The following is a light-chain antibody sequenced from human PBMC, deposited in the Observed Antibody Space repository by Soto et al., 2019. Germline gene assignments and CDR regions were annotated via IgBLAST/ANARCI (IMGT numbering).Light chain of an antibody. V-gene: IGKV3-20*01. CDR3: QQYGSSGT. Sequence: EIVLTQSPATLSVSPGERAALSWRASQSVSNNLAWYQQRPGQPPRLLIFGASTRATGIPDRFSGSGSGTDFTLTISRLEPEDFAVYYCQQYGSSGTFGQGTKVDI. CDR2: GAS. J-gene: IGKJ1*01. CDR1: QSVSNN.